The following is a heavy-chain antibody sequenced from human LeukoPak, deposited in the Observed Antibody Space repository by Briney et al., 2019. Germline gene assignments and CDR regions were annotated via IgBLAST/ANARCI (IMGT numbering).Heavy chain of an antibody. V-gene: IGHV4-39*01. J-gene: IGHJ4*02. CDR1: GGSIISFDNY. CDR2: LYYSGST. CDR3: ARLEHNLGFDY. Sequence: RPSETLSLTCSVSGGSIISFDNYWGWIRQPPGKGLEWIGSLYYSGSTYYNPSLRSRVTISVDTSKNQFSLRLSSVTTADTAVYYCARLEHNLGFDYWGQGALVTVSS. D-gene: IGHD3-16*01.